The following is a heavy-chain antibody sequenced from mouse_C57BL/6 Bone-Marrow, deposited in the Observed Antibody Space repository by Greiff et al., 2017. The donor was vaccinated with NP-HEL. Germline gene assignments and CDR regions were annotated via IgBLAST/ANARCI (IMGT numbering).Heavy chain of an antibody. D-gene: IGHD1-1*01. CDR3: TSSFWYFDV. V-gene: IGHV14-4*01. Sequence: VQLQQSGAELVRPGASVKLSCTASGFNIKDDYMHWVKQRPEQGLEWIGWIDPENGDTEYASKFQGKATITADTSSNTAYLQLSSLTSEDTAVYYCTSSFWYFDVWGTGTTVTVSS. J-gene: IGHJ1*03. CDR1: GFNIKDDY. CDR2: IDPENGDT.